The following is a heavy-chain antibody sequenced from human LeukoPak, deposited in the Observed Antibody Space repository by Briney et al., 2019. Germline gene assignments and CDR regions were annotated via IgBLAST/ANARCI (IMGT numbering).Heavy chain of an antibody. J-gene: IGHJ5*02. CDR1: GGSISSSSYY. D-gene: IGHD2-2*01. CDR3: ARDSPGYCSSTSCRKFDP. CDR2: IYTSGST. V-gene: IGHV4-61*02. Sequence: SETLSLTCTVSGGSISSSSYYWSWIRQPAGKGLEWIGRIYTSGSTNYNPSLKSRVTMSVDTSKNQFSLKLSSVTAADTAVYYCARDSPGYCSSTSCRKFDPWGQGTLVTVSS.